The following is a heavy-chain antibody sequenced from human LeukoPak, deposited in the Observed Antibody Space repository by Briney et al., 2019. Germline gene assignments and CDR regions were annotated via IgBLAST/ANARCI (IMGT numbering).Heavy chain of an antibody. CDR1: GGSFSGYY. Sequence: SETLSLTCAVYGGSFSGYYWSWIRQPPGKGLEWIGEINHSGSTNYNPSLKSRVTISVDTSKNQFSLKLSSVTAADTAVYYCARGGRILWSPAGYFDYWGQGTLVTVSS. D-gene: IGHD3-10*01. V-gene: IGHV4-34*01. CDR2: INHSGST. J-gene: IGHJ4*02. CDR3: ARGGRILWSPAGYFDY.